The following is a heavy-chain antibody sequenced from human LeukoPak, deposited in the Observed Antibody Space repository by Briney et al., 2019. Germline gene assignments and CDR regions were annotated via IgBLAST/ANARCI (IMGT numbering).Heavy chain of an antibody. CDR2: IYYSGST. V-gene: IGHV4-59*01. D-gene: IGHD6-19*01. J-gene: IGHJ4*02. CDR3: AREVTSSAAL. CDR1: GGSISSYY. Sequence: SETLSLTCTVSGGSISSYYWSWIRQPPGKGLEWIGYIYYSGSTNYNPSLKSRVTISVDTSKNQFSLKLSSVTAADTAVYYCAREVTSSAALWGQGTLVTVSS.